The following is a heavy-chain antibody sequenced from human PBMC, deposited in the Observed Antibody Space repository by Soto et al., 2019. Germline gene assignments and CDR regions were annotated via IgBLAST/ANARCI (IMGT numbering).Heavy chain of an antibody. V-gene: IGHV1-18*01. Sequence: QVQLVQSGAEVKKPGASVKVSCKASGYTFASYAISWMRQAPGQGLEWMGWISAYNGNTNYARKLQGIVTMTTDTCTRTASMELRSLSSDDTGVYYCARDPQPPDYWGQGTLVTVSS. CDR3: ARDPQPPDY. CDR2: ISAYNGNT. CDR1: GYTFASYA. J-gene: IGHJ4*02.